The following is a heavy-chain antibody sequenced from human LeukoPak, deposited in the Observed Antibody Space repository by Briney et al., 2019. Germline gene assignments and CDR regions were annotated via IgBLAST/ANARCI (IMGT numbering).Heavy chain of an antibody. CDR2: INPSGGST. CDR1: GYTCTSYY. D-gene: IGHD3-10*01. V-gene: IGHV1-46*01. CDR3: ARLKPVLSVRGVPYYGMDV. J-gene: IGHJ6*02. Sequence: GASVTVSCKASGYTCTSYYMHWVRQAPGQGLEWMGIINPSGGSTSYAQKFQGRVTMTRDTSTSTVYMELSSLRSEDTAVYYCARLKPVLSVRGVPYYGMDVWGQGTTVTVSS.